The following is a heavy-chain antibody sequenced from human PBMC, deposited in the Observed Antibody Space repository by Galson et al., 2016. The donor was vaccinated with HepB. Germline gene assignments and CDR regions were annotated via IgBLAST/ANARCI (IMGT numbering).Heavy chain of an antibody. CDR1: RFNSGFTFIDYC. Sequence: SLRLSCAASRFNSGFTFIDYCMDWVRQVPGKGPEWVGRVRNKRNGYITEYDASVKGRFNISRDDSKNSLFLQMNSLKTEDTAVYYCVRIGGAFAIDNWGQGTLVTVSS. CDR2: VRNKRNGYIT. V-gene: IGHV3-72*01. J-gene: IGHJ4*02. D-gene: IGHD4-17*01. CDR3: VRIGGAFAIDN.